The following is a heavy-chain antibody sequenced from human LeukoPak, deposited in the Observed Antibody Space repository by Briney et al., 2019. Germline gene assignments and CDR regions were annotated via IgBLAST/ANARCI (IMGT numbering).Heavy chain of an antibody. Sequence: SETLSLTCTVSGGSISSSSYHWGWIRQPPGKGLEWIGSIYYSGSTYYNPSLKSRVTISVDTSKNQFSLKLSSVTAADTAVYYCARHVYDSSGYPSFFDPWGQGTLVTVSS. V-gene: IGHV4-39*01. D-gene: IGHD3-22*01. J-gene: IGHJ5*02. CDR3: ARHVYDSSGYPSFFDP. CDR1: GGSISSSSYH. CDR2: IYYSGST.